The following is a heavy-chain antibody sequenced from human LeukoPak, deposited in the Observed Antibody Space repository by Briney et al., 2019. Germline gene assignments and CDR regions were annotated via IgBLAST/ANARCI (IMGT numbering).Heavy chain of an antibody. V-gene: IGHV3-74*01. D-gene: IGHD6-25*01. CDR3: ARESGRYSSEHDY. CDR2: INTDGSST. CDR1: GFTFGSYW. J-gene: IGHJ4*02. Sequence: GGSLRLSCVASGFTFGSYWMHWVRQAPGKGLVWVSRINTDGSSTSYADSVKGRFTISRDNAKNTLYLQMNSLRAEDTAVYYCARESGRYSSEHDYWGQGTLVTVSS.